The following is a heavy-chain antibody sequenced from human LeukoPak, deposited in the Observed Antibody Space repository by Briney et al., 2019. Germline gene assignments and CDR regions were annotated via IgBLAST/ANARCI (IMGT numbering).Heavy chain of an antibody. CDR2: IYPGDSET. CDR3: ARSTVVTRGAFDI. Sequence: GESLKISCKGSGYTFSNYWIGWVRQMPGKGLEWMGIIYPGDSETRYSPSFQGQVTISADKSISTAYLQWSSLKASDTAMYYCARSTVVTRGAFDIWGQGTVVIVSS. V-gene: IGHV5-51*01. CDR1: GYTFSNYW. J-gene: IGHJ3*02. D-gene: IGHD4-23*01.